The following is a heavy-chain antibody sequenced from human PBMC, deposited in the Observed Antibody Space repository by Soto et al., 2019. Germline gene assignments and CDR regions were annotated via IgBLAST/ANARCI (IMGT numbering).Heavy chain of an antibody. D-gene: IGHD2-2*01. Sequence: PGGSLRLSCAASGFTFSTYGIHWVRQAPGKGLEWVTFISYDATNKYYADSVRGRFTISRDNSKNTLYLQMNSLRAEDTAVYYCAREGISSSWDFDHWGQGNLVTVSS. CDR2: ISYDATNK. J-gene: IGHJ4*02. CDR3: AREGISSSWDFDH. V-gene: IGHV3-30*03. CDR1: GFTFSTYG.